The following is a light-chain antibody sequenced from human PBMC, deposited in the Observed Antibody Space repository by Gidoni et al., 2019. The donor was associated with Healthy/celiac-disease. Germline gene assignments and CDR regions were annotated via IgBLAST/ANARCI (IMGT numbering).Light chain of an antibody. CDR3: QQRSNWPPIT. J-gene: IGKJ5*01. Sequence: EIVLTQSPATLSFSPGERATLSCRASQSVSSYLAWYQQKPGQAARLLIYDASNRATGIPARFSGSGSGTDFTLTISSLEPEDFAVYYCQQRSNWPPITFGQGTRLEIK. V-gene: IGKV3-11*01. CDR2: DAS. CDR1: QSVSSY.